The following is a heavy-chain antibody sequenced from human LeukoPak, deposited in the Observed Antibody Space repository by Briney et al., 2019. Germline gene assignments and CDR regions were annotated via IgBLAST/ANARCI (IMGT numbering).Heavy chain of an antibody. CDR3: ASVPPPNYYYMDV. V-gene: IGHV3-7*01. J-gene: IGHJ6*03. CDR1: GFTFSSYW. CDR2: IKQDGSEK. Sequence: GGSLRLSCAASGFTFSSYWMSWVRQAPGKGLEWVANIKQDGSEKYYVDSVKGRFTISRDNAKNSLYLQMNSLRAEDTAVYYCASVPPPNYYYMDVWGKGTTVTVSS.